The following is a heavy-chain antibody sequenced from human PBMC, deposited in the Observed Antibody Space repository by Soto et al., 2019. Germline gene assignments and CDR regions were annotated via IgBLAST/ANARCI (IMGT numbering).Heavy chain of an antibody. CDR1: GFTFSSNA. CDR3: ARVQMYSSSSSDY. CDR2: ISYDGSNK. Sequence: QVQLVESGGGVVQPGRSLRLSCAASGFTFSSNAMHWVRQAPGKGLEWVAVISYDGSNKYYADSVKGRFTISRDNSKNTLYLQMNSLRAEDTAVYYCARVQMYSSSSSDYWGQGTLVTVSS. J-gene: IGHJ4*02. V-gene: IGHV3-30-3*01. D-gene: IGHD6-6*01.